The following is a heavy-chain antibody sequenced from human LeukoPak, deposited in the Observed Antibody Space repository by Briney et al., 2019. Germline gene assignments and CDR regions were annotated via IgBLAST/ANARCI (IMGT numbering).Heavy chain of an antibody. Sequence: SVKVSCKASGFTFTSSAMQWVRQARGQRRERIGWIVVGSGNTNYAQKFQERVTITRDMSTSTAYMELSSLRSEDTAVYYCAAGLRYFDWLVYWGQGTLVTVSS. D-gene: IGHD3-9*01. CDR3: AAGLRYFDWLVY. CDR1: GFTFTSSA. J-gene: IGHJ4*02. V-gene: IGHV1-58*02. CDR2: IVVGSGNT.